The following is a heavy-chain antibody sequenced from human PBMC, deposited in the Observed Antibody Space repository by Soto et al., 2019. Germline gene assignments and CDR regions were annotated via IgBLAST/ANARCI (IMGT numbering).Heavy chain of an antibody. J-gene: IGHJ4*02. CDR1: GGSMRSTSYY. V-gene: IGHV4-39*01. CDR2: SYFGGRT. Sequence: QLQLQESVPGLLKPSETLSLTCTVSGGSMRSTSYYCGWIRQPPGKGLEGIGSSYFGGRTYYNPSLKSRVTIYVDTSRQPRSLKLSSRTDADTAVYYCARQPKYDYGDYGPMDYWGQGSLVTVSS. CDR3: ARQPKYDYGDYGPMDY. D-gene: IGHD4-17*01.